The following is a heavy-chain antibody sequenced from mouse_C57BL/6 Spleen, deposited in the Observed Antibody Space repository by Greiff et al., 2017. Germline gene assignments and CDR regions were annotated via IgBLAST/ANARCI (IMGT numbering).Heavy chain of an antibody. D-gene: IGHD1-1*01. CDR3: TRDQSSSYAMDY. J-gene: IGHJ4*01. CDR1: GFTFSSYA. V-gene: IGHV5-9-1*02. Sequence: EVKLQESGEGLVKPGGSLKLSCAASGFTFSSYAMSWVRQTPEKRLEWVAYISSGGDYIYYADTVKGRFTISRDNARNTLYLQMSSLKSEDTAMYYCTRDQSSSYAMDYWGQGTSVTVSS. CDR2: ISSGGDYI.